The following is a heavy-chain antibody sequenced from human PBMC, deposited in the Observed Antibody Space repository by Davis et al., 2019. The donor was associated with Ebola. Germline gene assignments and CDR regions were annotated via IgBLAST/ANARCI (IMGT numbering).Heavy chain of an antibody. D-gene: IGHD3-10*01. J-gene: IGHJ4*02. CDR3: ASVEGRVDY. Sequence: SETLSLTCTVSGGSISSYYWSWIRQPPGKGLEWIGYIYYSGSTYYNPSLKSRVTISVDTSKNQFSLKLSSVTAADTAVYYCASVEGRVDYWGQGTLVTVSS. V-gene: IGHV4-59*04. CDR1: GGSISSYY. CDR2: IYYSGST.